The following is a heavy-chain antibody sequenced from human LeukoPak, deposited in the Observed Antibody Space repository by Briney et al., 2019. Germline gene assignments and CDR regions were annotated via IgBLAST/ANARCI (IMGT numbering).Heavy chain of an antibody. J-gene: IGHJ4*02. Sequence: ASVKVSCKVSGYTLTELSMHWVRQAPGKGLEWMGGFDPEDGKTIYAQKFQGRVTMTEDTSTDTAYMELSSLRSEDTAVYYCATANDYSNSDFDYWGQGTLVTVSS. CDR1: GYTLTELS. V-gene: IGHV1-24*01. CDR2: FDPEDGKT. CDR3: ATANDYSNSDFDY. D-gene: IGHD4-11*01.